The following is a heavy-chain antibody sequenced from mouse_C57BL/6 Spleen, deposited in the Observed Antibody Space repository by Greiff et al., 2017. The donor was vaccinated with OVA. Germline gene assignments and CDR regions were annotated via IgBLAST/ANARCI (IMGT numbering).Heavy chain of an antibody. CDR1: GFNIKNTY. CDR3: ARSPSYYGSSYGYYAMDY. V-gene: IGHV14-3*01. CDR2: IDPANGNT. D-gene: IGHD1-1*01. Sequence: LVESVAELVRPGASVKLSCTASGFNIKNTYMHWVKQRPEQGLEWIGRIDPANGNTKYAPKFQGKATITADTSSNTAYLQLSSLTSEDTAIYYCARSPSYYGSSYGYYAMDYWGQGTSVTVSS. J-gene: IGHJ4*01.